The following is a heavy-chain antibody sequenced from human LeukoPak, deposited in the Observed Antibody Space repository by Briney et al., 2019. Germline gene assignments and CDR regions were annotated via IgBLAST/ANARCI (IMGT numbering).Heavy chain of an antibody. D-gene: IGHD6-13*01. CDR1: GYTFTSYD. Sequence: AASVKVSCKASGYTFTSYDINWVRQATGQGLEWMGWMNPNSGNTGYAQKFQGRVTITRNTSISTAYMELSSLRSEDTAVYYCARSTFSSSWYDYWGQGTLVTVSS. V-gene: IGHV1-8*03. CDR3: ARSTFSSSWYDY. CDR2: MNPNSGNT. J-gene: IGHJ4*02.